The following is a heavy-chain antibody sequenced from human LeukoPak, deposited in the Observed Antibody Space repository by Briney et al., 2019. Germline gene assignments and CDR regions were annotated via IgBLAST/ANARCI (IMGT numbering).Heavy chain of an antibody. CDR1: GFTFSSYW. D-gene: IGHD1-20*01. CDR2: IKQDGSEK. Sequence: GGSLRLSCAASGFTFSSYWMSWVRQAPGKGLEWVANIKQDGSEKYYVDSVKGRFTISRDNAKNSLYLQMNSLRAEDTAVYYCAREEFGNWNDRDYWGQGTLVTVSS. CDR3: AREEFGNWNDRDY. J-gene: IGHJ4*02. V-gene: IGHV3-7*01.